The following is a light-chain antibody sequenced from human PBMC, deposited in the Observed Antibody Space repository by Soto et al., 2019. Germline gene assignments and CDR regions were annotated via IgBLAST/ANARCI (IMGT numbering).Light chain of an antibody. V-gene: IGLV2-14*01. CDR3: SSYTSSYV. CDR2: EVS. Sequence: QSVLTQPASVSGSPGQSITISCTGTSSDVGDYNYVSWYQQHPGKAPKLMIYEVSNRPSGVSNRFSGSKSGNTASLTISRLQAEDEADYYCSSYTSSYVFGTGTKLTVL. J-gene: IGLJ1*01. CDR1: SSDVGDYNY.